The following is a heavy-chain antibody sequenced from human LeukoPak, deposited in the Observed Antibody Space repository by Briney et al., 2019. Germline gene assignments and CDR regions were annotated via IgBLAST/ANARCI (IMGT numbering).Heavy chain of an antibody. CDR3: ATSLVGALGPFDY. J-gene: IGHJ4*02. Sequence: ASVTVSCKASGGTFSSYAISWVRQAPGQGLEWMGRIIPILGIANYAQKFQGRVTMTEDTSTDTAYMELSSLRSEDTAVYYCATSLVGALGPFDYWGQGTLVTVSS. V-gene: IGHV1-69*04. D-gene: IGHD1-26*01. CDR2: IIPILGIA. CDR1: GGTFSSYA.